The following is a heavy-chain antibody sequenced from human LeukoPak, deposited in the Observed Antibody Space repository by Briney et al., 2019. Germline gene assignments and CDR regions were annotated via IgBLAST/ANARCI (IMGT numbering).Heavy chain of an antibody. CDR3: ARTSQLLSGWFDP. D-gene: IGHD2-21*02. CDR2: INHSGST. J-gene: IGHJ5*02. V-gene: IGHV4-34*01. Sequence: SETLSLTCAVYGGSFSGYYWSWIRQPPGKGLEWIGEINHSGSTNYNPSLKSRVTISVDTSKNQFSLKLSSVTAADTAVYYCARTSQLLSGWFDPRGQGTLVTVSS. CDR1: GGSFSGYY.